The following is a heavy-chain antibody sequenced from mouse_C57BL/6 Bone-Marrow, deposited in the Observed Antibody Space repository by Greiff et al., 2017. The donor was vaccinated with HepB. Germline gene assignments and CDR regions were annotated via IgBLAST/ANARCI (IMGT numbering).Heavy chain of an antibody. CDR3: TRGRSNWGFAY. CDR1: GYTFTDYE. V-gene: IGHV1-15*01. CDR2: IDPETGGT. D-gene: IGHD4-1*01. J-gene: IGHJ3*01. Sequence: QVQLKQSGAELVRPGASVTLSCKASGYTFTDYEMHWVKQTPVHGLEWIGAIDPETGGTAYNQKFKGKAILTADKSSSTAYMELRSLTSEDSAVYYCTRGRSNWGFAYWGQGTLVTVSA.